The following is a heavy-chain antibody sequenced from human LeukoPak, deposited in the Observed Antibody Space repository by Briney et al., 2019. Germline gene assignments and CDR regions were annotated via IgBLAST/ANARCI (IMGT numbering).Heavy chain of an antibody. CDR1: GFTFSTFW. CDR2: VSGDVSGT. D-gene: IGHD4-17*01. V-gene: IGHV3-74*03. CDR3: ARASTTVPNLLDN. Sequence: GGSLRLSCVASGFTFSTFWMHWVRQVPGKGLLWVSRVSGDVSGTKYADSLKGRFTISRDNAKNTLYLQMNSLRAEDTAVYFCARASTTVPNLLDNWGQGTLVTVSS. J-gene: IGHJ4*02.